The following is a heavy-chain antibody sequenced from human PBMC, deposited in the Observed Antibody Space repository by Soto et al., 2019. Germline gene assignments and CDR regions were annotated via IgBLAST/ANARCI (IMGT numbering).Heavy chain of an antibody. Sequence: SETLSLTCTVSGDSISSYFWTWIRQPPGKALEWIGYMFHSGRTNYNPSLTSRVTMSADTSNNQFSLTLTSVTAADTAVYYCAKAVKYYDSTGYDAFVVWGQGIMVTVSS. CDR2: MFHSGRT. D-gene: IGHD3-22*01. CDR3: AKAVKYYDSTGYDAFVV. V-gene: IGHV4-59*01. J-gene: IGHJ3*01. CDR1: GDSISSYF.